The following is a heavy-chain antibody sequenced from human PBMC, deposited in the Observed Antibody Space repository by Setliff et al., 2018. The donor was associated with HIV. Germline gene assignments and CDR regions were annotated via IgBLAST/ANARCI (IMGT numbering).Heavy chain of an antibody. CDR3: ARYKWNNWIFGWFDP. J-gene: IGHJ5*02. CDR1: GITFSNCG. V-gene: IGHV3-30*02. D-gene: IGHD1-20*01. CDR2: IRSDGSNK. Sequence: GGSLRLSCAASGITFSNCGMHWVRQAPGKGLEWVASIRSDGSNKYYADSVTGRFTISRDDSKNTLYLQMNSLRAEDTAVYYCARYKWNNWIFGWFDPWGQGTQVTVSS.